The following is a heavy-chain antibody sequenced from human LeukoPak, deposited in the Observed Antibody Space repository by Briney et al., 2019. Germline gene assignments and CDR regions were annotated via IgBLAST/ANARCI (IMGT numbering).Heavy chain of an antibody. CDR1: GGPISSGSYY. CDR2: IYTSGST. V-gene: IGHV4-61*02. Sequence: SETLSLTCTVSGGPISSGSYYWSWIRQPAGKGLEWIGRIYTSGSTNYNPSLKSRVTISVDTSKNQFSLKLSSVTAADTAVYYCAREVVVVPAAEYGNFDYWGQGTLVTVSS. D-gene: IGHD2-2*01. J-gene: IGHJ4*02. CDR3: AREVVVVPAAEYGNFDY.